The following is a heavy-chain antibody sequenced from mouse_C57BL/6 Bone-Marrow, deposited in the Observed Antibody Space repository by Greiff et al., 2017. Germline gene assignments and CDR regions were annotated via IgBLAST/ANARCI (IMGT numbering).Heavy chain of an antibody. Sequence: QVQLQQPGTELVKPGASVKLSCKASGYTFTSYCLNWVKQRPGQGLEWIGNINPSNGGTNYNEKFKSKATLTVDKASSTAYMQLSSLTSEDSAVYYCQYGNYVHWYFDVWGTGTTVTVSS. CDR1: GYTFTSYC. CDR3: QYGNYVHWYFDV. CDR2: INPSNGGT. J-gene: IGHJ1*03. V-gene: IGHV1-53*01. D-gene: IGHD2-1*01.